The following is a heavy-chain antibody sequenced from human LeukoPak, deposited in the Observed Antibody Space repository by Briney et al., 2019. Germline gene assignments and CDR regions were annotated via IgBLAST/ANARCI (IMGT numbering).Heavy chain of an antibody. J-gene: IGHJ4*02. CDR3: ARGIAAADLGY. Sequence: SETLSLTCTVSGGSISSYYWSWIRQPPGKGLEWIGYIYYSGSTNYNPSLKRRVTISVDTSKNQFSLKVSSVTAADTAVYYCARGIAAADLGYWGQGTLVTVSS. CDR2: IYYSGST. CDR1: GGSISSYY. V-gene: IGHV4-59*12. D-gene: IGHD6-13*01.